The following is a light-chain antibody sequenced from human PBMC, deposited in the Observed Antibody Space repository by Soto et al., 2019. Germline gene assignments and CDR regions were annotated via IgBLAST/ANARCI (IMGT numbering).Light chain of an antibody. CDR1: QSVXSN. J-gene: IGKJ5*01. CDR2: GAS. CDR3: QQYNQWPPIT. Sequence: EIVMTQSPSTLSVSPXXRATLSCRASQSVXSNVAWYQQKPGQAPRLLIYGASTRATGIAARFSGSGSGTEFTLTISSLQSEDFAVYYCQQYNQWPPITFGQGTRLEIK. V-gene: IGKV3-15*01.